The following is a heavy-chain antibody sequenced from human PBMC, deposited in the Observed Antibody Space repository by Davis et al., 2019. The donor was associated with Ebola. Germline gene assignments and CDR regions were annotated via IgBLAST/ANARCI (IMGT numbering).Heavy chain of an antibody. CDR1: GVTFSSHW. Sequence: GESLKISCAASGVTFSSHWMHWVRQAPGKGLVSVSRINGDGEKTGYAESVKGRFTISRDNAKNTLYLQMNSLRAEDTAVYYCTRDFDWDGGYWGQGTVVTVSP. CDR3: TRDFDWDGGY. J-gene: IGHJ4*02. CDR2: INGDGEKT. D-gene: IGHD3-16*01. V-gene: IGHV3-74*01.